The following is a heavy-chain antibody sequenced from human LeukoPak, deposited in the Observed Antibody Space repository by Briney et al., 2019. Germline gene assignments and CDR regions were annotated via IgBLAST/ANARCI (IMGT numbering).Heavy chain of an antibody. J-gene: IGHJ5*02. D-gene: IGHD3-10*01. CDR3: ARSQFYGSGSYQGRWFDP. V-gene: IGHV4-4*07. CDR1: GGSISSYY. CDR2: IYTSGST. Sequence: SETLSLTCTVSGGSISSYYWSWIRQPAGKGLEWIGRIYTSGSTNYNPSLKSRVTISVDTSKNQFSLKLTSVTAADTAVYYRARSQFYGSGSYQGRWFDPWGQGTLVTVSS.